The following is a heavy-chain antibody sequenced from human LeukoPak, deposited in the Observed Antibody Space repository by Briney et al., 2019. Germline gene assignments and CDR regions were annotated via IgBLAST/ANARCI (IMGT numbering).Heavy chain of an antibody. CDR2: INHSGTT. V-gene: IGHV4-34*01. Sequence: SETLSLTCAVYGGSFSGYYWSWIRQPPGKGLEWIGEINHSGTTNYNPSLKSRVTISVDTSKNQFSLKLSSVTAADTAVYYCARGGDHYFDYWGQGTLVTVSS. D-gene: IGHD4-17*01. CDR1: GGSFSGYY. J-gene: IGHJ4*02. CDR3: ARGGDHYFDY.